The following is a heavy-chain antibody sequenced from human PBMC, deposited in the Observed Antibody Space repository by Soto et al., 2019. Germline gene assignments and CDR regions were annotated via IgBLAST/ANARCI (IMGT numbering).Heavy chain of an antibody. J-gene: IGHJ6*02. D-gene: IGHD1-7*01. CDR1: GGTFSSYA. CDR2: IIPIFGTA. CDR3: ADWNYRDYYYGMDV. Sequence: VASVKVSCKASGGTFSSYAISWVRQAPGQGLEWMGGIIPIFGTANYAQKFQGRVTITADKSTSTAYMELSSLRSEDTAVYYCADWNYRDYYYGMDVWGQGTTVTVSS. V-gene: IGHV1-69*06.